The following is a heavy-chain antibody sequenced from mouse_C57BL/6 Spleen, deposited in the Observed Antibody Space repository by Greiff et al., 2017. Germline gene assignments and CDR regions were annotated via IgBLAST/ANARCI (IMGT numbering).Heavy chain of an antibody. J-gene: IGHJ4*01. D-gene: IGHD2-3*01. CDR2: IHPNSGST. V-gene: IGHV1-64*01. Sequence: QVQLQQPGAELVKPGASVKLSCKASGYTFTSYWMHWVKQRPGQGLEWIGMIHPNSGSTNYNEKFKSKATLTVDKSSSTAYMQLSSLTSEDSAVYYCARKGGYEYAMDYWGQGTSVTVSS. CDR3: ARKGGYEYAMDY. CDR1: GYTFTSYW.